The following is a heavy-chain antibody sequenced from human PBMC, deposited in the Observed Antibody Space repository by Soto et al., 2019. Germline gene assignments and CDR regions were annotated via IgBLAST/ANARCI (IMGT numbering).Heavy chain of an antibody. CDR3: ARQGFGALHGLVDV. J-gene: IGHJ6*02. V-gene: IGHV4-59*08. Sequence: QVPLQESGPGLVKPSETLSLSCTVYGGSISNYYWSCFRQTPGKGLEWLGYVHDSWVSNYNPSLKSLDAISLDTSKSQFSLKLSSVTATDTAVYYCARQGFGALHGLVDVCGQGTTVTVSS. D-gene: IGHD3-10*01. CDR2: VHDSWVS. CDR1: GGSISNYY.